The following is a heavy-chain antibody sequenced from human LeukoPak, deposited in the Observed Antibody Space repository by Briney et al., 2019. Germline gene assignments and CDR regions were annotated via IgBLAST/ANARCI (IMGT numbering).Heavy chain of an antibody. CDR2: IYHSGTT. D-gene: IGHD3-22*01. CDR3: ARESIYYDSSGPPRGFDF. V-gene: IGHV4-34*01. CDR1: GGSFSGYY. J-gene: IGHJ4*02. Sequence: SETLSLTCAVYGGSFSGYYWSWIRQPPGKGLEWIGSIYHSGTTYYNSSLKSRVTISVDTSKNQFSLKLRSVTAADTAVYYCARESIYYDSSGPPRGFDFWGQGTLVTVSS.